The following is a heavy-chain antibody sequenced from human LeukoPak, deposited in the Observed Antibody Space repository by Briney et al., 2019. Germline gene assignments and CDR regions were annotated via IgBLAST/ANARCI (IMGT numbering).Heavy chain of an antibody. J-gene: IGHJ4*02. CDR1: SGSISSYY. V-gene: IGHV4-59*08. Sequence: SETLSLTCTVSSGSISSYYWSWIRQPPGKGVEWIAYISYSGHTNSNASLKSRVTISVDTSKNQISLKLSSVTAADTAVYYCARHGYDTGNYLAHFDYWGQGTLSPSP. D-gene: IGHD4-11*01. CDR3: ARHGYDTGNYLAHFDY. CDR2: ISYSGHT.